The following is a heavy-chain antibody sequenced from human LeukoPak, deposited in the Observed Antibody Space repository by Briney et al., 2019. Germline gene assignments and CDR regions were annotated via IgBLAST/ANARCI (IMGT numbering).Heavy chain of an antibody. Sequence: GGSLRLSCAASGFTFTNHWMHWVRQAPGKGLVWVSRIDSDGSSTTYGDPAKGRFTVSRDNAKNTVYLQMNSLRAEDTAVYYCTRGTAVVAGIDFWGHGTLVTVSS. J-gene: IGHJ4*01. CDR3: TRGTAVVAGIDF. CDR1: GFTFTNHW. CDR2: IDSDGSST. V-gene: IGHV3-74*03. D-gene: IGHD6-19*01.